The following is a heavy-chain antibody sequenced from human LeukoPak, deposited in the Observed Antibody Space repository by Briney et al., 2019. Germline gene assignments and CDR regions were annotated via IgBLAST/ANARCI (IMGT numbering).Heavy chain of an antibody. Sequence: AETLTLTCTVSGGSFSSYYWRWIRQPPGKGLEWIGYINYSGSTNYNPSLKSRVPIAVDTSKNQFSLKLSSVTAADTAVYYCARDDGDYSCDYWGQGTLVTVSS. CDR2: INYSGST. V-gene: IGHV4-59*01. J-gene: IGHJ4*02. D-gene: IGHD4-17*01. CDR3: ARDDGDYSCDY. CDR1: GGSFSSYY.